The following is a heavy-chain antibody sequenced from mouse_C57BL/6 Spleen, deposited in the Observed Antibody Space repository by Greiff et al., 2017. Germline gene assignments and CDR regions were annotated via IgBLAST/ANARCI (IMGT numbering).Heavy chain of an antibody. CDR2: INPNNGGT. D-gene: IGHD1-1*01. Sequence: EVQLQQSGPELVKPGASVKIPCKASGYTFTDYNMDWVKQSHGKSLEWIGDINPNNGGTIYNQKFKGKATLTVDKSSSTAYMELRSLTSEDTAVYYCARADYYGSSYLQAMDYWGQGTSVTVSS. CDR1: GYTFTDYN. CDR3: ARADYYGSSYLQAMDY. J-gene: IGHJ4*01. V-gene: IGHV1-18*01.